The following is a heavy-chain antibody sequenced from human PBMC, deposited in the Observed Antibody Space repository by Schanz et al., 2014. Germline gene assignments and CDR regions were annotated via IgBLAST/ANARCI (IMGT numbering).Heavy chain of an antibody. D-gene: IGHD6-13*01. CDR3: ARSGSSNWYFFDY. J-gene: IGHJ4*02. CDR1: GYIFSSYA. Sequence: QLVQSGSEFRKPGASVKVSCKASGYIFSSYAIHWVRQAPGQGLEWMGWINAGTGNTEYSQKFQGRVTITRDTIASTAYMEVSSLRSEDAAVYYCARSGSSNWYFFDYWGQGTLVTVSS. V-gene: IGHV1-3*01. CDR2: INAGTGNT.